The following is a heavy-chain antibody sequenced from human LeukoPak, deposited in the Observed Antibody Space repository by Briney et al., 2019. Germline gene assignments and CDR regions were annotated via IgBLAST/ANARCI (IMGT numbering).Heavy chain of an antibody. V-gene: IGHV3-23*01. CDR3: AKWHYYDSSGYSRSALDY. CDR2: ISGSGGST. Sequence: PGGSLRLSCAASGFTFSSYAMSWVRQAPGKGLEWVSAISGSGGSTYYADSVKGRFTISRDNSKNTLYLQTNSLRAEDTAVYYCAKWHYYDSSGYSRSALDYWGQGTLVTVSS. D-gene: IGHD3-22*01. CDR1: GFTFSSYA. J-gene: IGHJ4*02.